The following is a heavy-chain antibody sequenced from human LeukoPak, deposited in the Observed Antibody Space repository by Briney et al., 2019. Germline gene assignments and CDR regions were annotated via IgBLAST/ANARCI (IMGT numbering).Heavy chain of an antibody. J-gene: IGHJ4*02. CDR1: GYSFTSNY. CDR2: IYPRDGST. CDR3: ARDQEAFDY. Sequence: ASVKVSCKASGYSFTSNYIHWVRQAPGQGLEWMGVIYPRDGSTSYAQKFQGRVTVTRDTSTSTVHMELSGLRSEDTAVYYCARDQEAFDYWGQGTLVTVSS. V-gene: IGHV1-46*01.